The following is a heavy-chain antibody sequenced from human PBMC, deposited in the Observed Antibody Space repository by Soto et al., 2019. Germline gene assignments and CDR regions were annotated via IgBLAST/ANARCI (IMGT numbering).Heavy chain of an antibody. CDR1: GYTFNSHS. Sequence: ASVEVCCKASGYTFNSHSIHWVRQAPGQRPEWLGWINAGKGNTYYSEKFEGRVTFTRDTAATTVNMELTSLTSEDTAIYYCGRDQSGIGYYVDWFDPWGQGTLVTVSS. J-gene: IGHJ5*02. D-gene: IGHD3-10*02. CDR3: GRDQSGIGYYVDWFDP. V-gene: IGHV1-3*01. CDR2: INAGKGNT.